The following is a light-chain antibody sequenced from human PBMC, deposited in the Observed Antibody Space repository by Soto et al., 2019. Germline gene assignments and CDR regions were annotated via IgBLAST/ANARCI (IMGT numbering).Light chain of an antibody. Sequence: EIVLTQSPATLSLSPGERATLSCRASQSVSRYLAWYQHKVGQAPRLLIYDASSRATGIPARFSGSGSGTEFTLTISSLQSEDFAVYYCQQYSIWRTFGQGTKVDIK. CDR3: QQYSIWRT. V-gene: IGKV3-11*01. CDR1: QSVSRY. J-gene: IGKJ1*01. CDR2: DAS.